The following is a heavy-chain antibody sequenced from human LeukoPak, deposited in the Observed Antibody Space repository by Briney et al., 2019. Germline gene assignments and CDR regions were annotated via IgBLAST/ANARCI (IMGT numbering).Heavy chain of an antibody. Sequence: SETLSLTCTVSGGSISSSSYYWGWIRQPPGKGLEWIGEINHSGSTNYNPSLKSRVTISVDTSKNQFSLKLSSVTAADTAVYYCARGGVRGYGDYDAFDIWGQGTMVTVSS. J-gene: IGHJ3*02. D-gene: IGHD4-17*01. V-gene: IGHV4-39*07. CDR3: ARGGVRGYGDYDAFDI. CDR2: INHSGST. CDR1: GGSISSSSYY.